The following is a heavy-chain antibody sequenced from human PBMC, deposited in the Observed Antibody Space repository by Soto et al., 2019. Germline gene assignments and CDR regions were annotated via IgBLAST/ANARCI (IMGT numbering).Heavy chain of an antibody. D-gene: IGHD3-16*01. Sequence: SSDNYWSWIRQPAGKGLEWSGHMYYSGNTYYNPSLRSRLAISIDTSKNQFSLKLSSVTAAETAVYFCAREGGESSDGLYYFDSCGTGSLLNVS. CDR1: SSDNY. CDR3: AREGGESSDGLYYFDS. J-gene: IGHJ4*02. V-gene: IGHV4-30-4*01. CDR2: MYYSGNT.